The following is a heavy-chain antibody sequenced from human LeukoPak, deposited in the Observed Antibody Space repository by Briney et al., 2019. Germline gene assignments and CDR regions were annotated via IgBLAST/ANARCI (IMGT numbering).Heavy chain of an antibody. V-gene: IGHV3-66*01. CDR3: ARSPPYYYYGMDV. J-gene: IGHJ6*02. CDR2: IHSGGST. Sequence: GGSLRLSCAASGFTVSSNYMSWVRQAPGKGLEWVSVIHSGGSTYYADSVKGRFTISRDNSKNTLYLQMNSLRAEDTAVYYCARSPPYYYYGMDVWGQGTTVTVSS. CDR1: GFTVSSNY.